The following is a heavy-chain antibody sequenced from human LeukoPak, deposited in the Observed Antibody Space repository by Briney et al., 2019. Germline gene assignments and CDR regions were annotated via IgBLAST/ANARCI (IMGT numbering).Heavy chain of an antibody. D-gene: IGHD4-17*01. Sequence: GGSLRLSCAASGFTFSSYAMIWVRQAPGKGLEWVSAISHSGGSTYYADSVKGRFTISRDNSKNTLYLQMNSLRAEDTAVYYCAKRDRTVTHAFDIWGQGTMVTVSS. CDR3: AKRDRTVTHAFDI. CDR1: GFTFSSYA. V-gene: IGHV3-23*01. J-gene: IGHJ3*02. CDR2: ISHSGGST.